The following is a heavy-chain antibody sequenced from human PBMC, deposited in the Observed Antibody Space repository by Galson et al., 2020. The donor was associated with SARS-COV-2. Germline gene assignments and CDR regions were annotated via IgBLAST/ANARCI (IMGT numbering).Heavy chain of an antibody. CDR3: AREDYYYDSSGYLPNYDDYMDV. V-gene: IGHV1-3*01. D-gene: IGHD3-22*01. CDR1: GYTFTSYA. J-gene: IGHJ6*03. Sequence: ASVKVSCKASGYTFTSYAMHWVRQDPGQRLEWMGWINAGNGNTKYSQKFQGRVTITRDTSASTAYMELSSLRSEDTAVYYCAREDYYYDSSGYLPNYDDYMDVWGKGTTVTVSS. CDR2: INAGNGNT.